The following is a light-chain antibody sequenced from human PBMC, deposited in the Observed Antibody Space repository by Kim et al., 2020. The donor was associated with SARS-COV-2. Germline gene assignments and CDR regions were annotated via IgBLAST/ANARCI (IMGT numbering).Light chain of an antibody. J-gene: IGKJ2*01. Sequence: EIVLTQSPGTLSLSPGERATLSCRASHTVSSNYLAWYQRKPGQATRLLIYAASSRATGIPDRFSGSGSGTDFTLTIRRLEPEDFAVYYCQQYGNSPYTFGQGTKLEI. CDR3: QQYGNSPYT. CDR2: AAS. CDR1: HTVSSNY. V-gene: IGKV3-20*01.